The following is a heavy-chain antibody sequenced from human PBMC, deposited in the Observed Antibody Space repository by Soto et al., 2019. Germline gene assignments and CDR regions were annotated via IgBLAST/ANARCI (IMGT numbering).Heavy chain of an antibody. D-gene: IGHD2-21*02. CDR2: ISGSGRNI. Sequence: EVQLLESGGGLVQPGGSLRLSCATSGLSFSLYSMGWVRQAPGKGLEWVSAISGSGRNIHYADSVKGRFTISRDNSKNTLSLQMNSLRAEDTALYYCAKDDRTASRIVYWGQGTLATVSS. V-gene: IGHV3-23*01. CDR1: GLSFSLYS. CDR3: AKDDRTASRIVY. J-gene: IGHJ4*02.